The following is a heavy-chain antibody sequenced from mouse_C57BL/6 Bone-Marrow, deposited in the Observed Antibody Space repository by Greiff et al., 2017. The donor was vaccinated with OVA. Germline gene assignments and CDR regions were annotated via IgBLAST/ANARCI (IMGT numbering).Heavy chain of an antibody. D-gene: IGHD2-2*01. Sequence: EVNVVESGGGLVQSGRSLRLSCATSGFTFSDFYMEWVRQAPGKGLEWIAASRNKANDYTTEYSASVKGRFIGSRDTSQSILYLQMNALRAEDTAIYYCAGDTYGYDAGFAYWGQGTLVTVSA. V-gene: IGHV7-1*01. CDR1: GFTFSDFY. CDR3: AGDTYGYDAGFAY. CDR2: SRNKANDYTT. J-gene: IGHJ3*01.